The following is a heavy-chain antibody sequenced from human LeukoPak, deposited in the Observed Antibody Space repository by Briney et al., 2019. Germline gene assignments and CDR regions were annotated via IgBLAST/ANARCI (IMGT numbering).Heavy chain of an antibody. V-gene: IGHV3-11*04. J-gene: IGHJ4*02. CDR3: ARAPSAGYYYDSSGYFIFDY. CDR1: GFTFSDYY. D-gene: IGHD3-22*01. Sequence: GGSLRLSCAASGFTFSDYYMSWIRQAPGKGLEWLAYISNSGDTRKYADSVTGRFTISRDNAKNSLYLQMNSLRAEDTAVYYCARAPSAGYYYDSSGYFIFDYWGQGTLVTVSS. CDR2: ISNSGDTR.